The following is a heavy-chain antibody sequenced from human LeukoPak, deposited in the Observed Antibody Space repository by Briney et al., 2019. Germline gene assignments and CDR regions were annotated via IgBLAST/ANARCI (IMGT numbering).Heavy chain of an antibody. CDR2: IYYSGST. D-gene: IGHD4-17*01. Sequence: PSETLSLTCTDSGGSISSYYWSWIRQPPGKGLEWIGYIYYSGSTNYNPSLKSRVTISVDTPKNQFSLKLSSVTAADTAVYYCARGTPYGDYFDYWGQGTLVTVSS. J-gene: IGHJ4*02. CDR1: GGSISSYY. CDR3: ARGTPYGDYFDY. V-gene: IGHV4-59*01.